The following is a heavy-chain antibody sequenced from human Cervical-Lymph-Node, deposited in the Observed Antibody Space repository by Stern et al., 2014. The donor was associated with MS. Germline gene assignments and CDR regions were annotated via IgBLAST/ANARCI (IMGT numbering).Heavy chain of an antibody. V-gene: IGHV3-15*01. CDR1: GFTFNNAW. CDR2: IKSTTGGGTT. D-gene: IGHD3-10*01. CDR3: SRSGFVWIGVDY. Sequence: EVQLVESGGGLVKPGGSLRLSCAASGFTFNNAWMTWVRQAPGKGLEWVGRIKSTTGGGTTDYPAPVKCRFFISTDETKKTLLLHMNSPKTEDTDGYYWSRSGFVWIGVDYWGQGTLVTVSS. J-gene: IGHJ4*02.